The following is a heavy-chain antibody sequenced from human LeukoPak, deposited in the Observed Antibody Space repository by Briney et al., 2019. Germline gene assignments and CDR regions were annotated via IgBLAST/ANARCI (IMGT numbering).Heavy chain of an antibody. V-gene: IGHV4-39*07. J-gene: IGHJ4*02. D-gene: IGHD4-11*01. CDR2: IYYSGSS. Sequence: NSSETLSLTCTVSGGSISSSSYYWSWIRQPPGKGLEWIGSIYYSGSSYYNPSLKSRVTMSVDTSKNQFSLKLSSVTAADTAVYYCVRLDYSNFFDYWGQGNLVTVSS. CDR3: VRLDYSNFFDY. CDR1: GGSISSSSYY.